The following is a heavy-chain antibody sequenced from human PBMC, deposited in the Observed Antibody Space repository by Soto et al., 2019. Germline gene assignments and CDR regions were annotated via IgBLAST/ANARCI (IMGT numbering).Heavy chain of an antibody. CDR3: ARAIRALYYYYYGMDV. Sequence: SETLSLTCAVYGGSFSGYYLSWIRQPPGKGLEWIGEINHSGSTNYNPSLKSRVTISVDTSKNQFSLKLSSVTAADTAVYYCARAIRALYYYYYGMDVWGQGTTVTVPS. J-gene: IGHJ6*02. D-gene: IGHD3-10*01. V-gene: IGHV4-34*01. CDR2: INHSGST. CDR1: GGSFSGYY.